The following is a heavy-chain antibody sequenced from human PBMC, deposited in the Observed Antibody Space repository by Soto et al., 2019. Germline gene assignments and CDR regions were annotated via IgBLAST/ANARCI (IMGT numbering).Heavy chain of an antibody. Sequence: NPSETLSLTCPVSEGSVTSDEDYWSLIRQSPGKGLEWIWHISNSGSTGYNPSLKTRLSMSVDRSKNQYTLRLTSVTAEDTAVYFCATESGSTYGYFDDWGQGTQVPVYS. CDR1: EGSVTSDEDY. D-gene: IGHD4-17*01. V-gene: IGHV4-30-4*01. CDR2: ISNSGST. CDR3: ATESGSTYGYFDD. J-gene: IGHJ4*02.